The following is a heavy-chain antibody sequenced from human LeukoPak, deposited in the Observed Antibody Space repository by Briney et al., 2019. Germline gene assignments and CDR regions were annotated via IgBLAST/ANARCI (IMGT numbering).Heavy chain of an antibody. D-gene: IGHD1-7*01. CDR1: GFTFSNYW. CDR3: PLELGEGFDY. Sequence: GGSLRLSCGASGFTFSNYWMTWVRQAPGKGLEWASYISSSSGTIYYADSVKGRFTISRDNAKNSLYLQMNSLRAEDTAVYYCPLELGEGFDYWGQGTLVTVSS. V-gene: IGHV3-48*01. CDR2: ISSSSGTI. J-gene: IGHJ4*02.